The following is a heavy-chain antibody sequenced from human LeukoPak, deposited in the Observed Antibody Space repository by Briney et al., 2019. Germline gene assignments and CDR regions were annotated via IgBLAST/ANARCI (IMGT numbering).Heavy chain of an antibody. D-gene: IGHD2-8*01. CDR2: MNPNSGNT. Sequence: ASVKVSCKASGYTFTSYDINWVRQATGQGLEWMGWMNPNSGNTGYAQKFQGRVTITRNTSISTAYMELSSLRSEDTAVYYCARGPVVRGVLMVYAMGNYMDVWGKGTTVTVSS. V-gene: IGHV1-8*03. CDR1: GYTFTSYD. CDR3: ARGPVVRGVLMVYAMGNYMDV. J-gene: IGHJ6*03.